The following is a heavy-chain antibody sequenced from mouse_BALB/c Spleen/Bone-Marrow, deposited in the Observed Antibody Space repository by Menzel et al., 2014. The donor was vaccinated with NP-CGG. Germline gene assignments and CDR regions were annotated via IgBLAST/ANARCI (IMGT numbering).Heavy chain of an antibody. CDR3: ARHSDYDYFDY. J-gene: IGHJ2*01. CDR1: GFTFSDYY. V-gene: IGHV5-12*02. Sequence: EVQGVESGGGLVQPGGSLKLSCATSGFTFSDYYMYWVRQTPEKRLEWVAYISNGGGSTYYPDTVKGRFTISRGNAKNTLYLQMSRLKSEDTAMYYCARHSDYDYFDYWGQGTTLTVSS. D-gene: IGHD2-4*01. CDR2: ISNGGGST.